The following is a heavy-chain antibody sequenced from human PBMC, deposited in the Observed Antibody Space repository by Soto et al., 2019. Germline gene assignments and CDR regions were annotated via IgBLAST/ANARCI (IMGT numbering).Heavy chain of an antibody. J-gene: IGHJ4*02. V-gene: IGHV4-39*07. CDR1: GGSISSRSYY. CDR3: ARGTNLFFDY. Sequence: SETLSLTCTVSGGSISSRSYYWGWIRQPPGKGLEWIGSIYYSGSTYYNPSLKSRVTISVDTSKNQFSLKLSSVTAADTAVYYCARGTNLFFDYWGQGTLVTVSS. D-gene: IGHD2-8*01. CDR2: IYYSGST.